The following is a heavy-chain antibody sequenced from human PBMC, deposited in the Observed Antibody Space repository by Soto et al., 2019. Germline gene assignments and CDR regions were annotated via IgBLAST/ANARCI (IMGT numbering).Heavy chain of an antibody. Sequence: QVQLVQSGAEVKKPGSSVKVSCKASGGTFSSYTISWVRQAPGQGLEWMGRIIPILGIANYAQKFQGRVTITADKSTSTAYMELSSLRSEDTAVYYCAREDGSGGSGYSGVTNLGYWGQGTLVTVSS. V-gene: IGHV1-69*08. CDR3: AREDGSGGSGYSGVTNLGY. D-gene: IGHD2-15*01. CDR1: GGTFSSYT. J-gene: IGHJ4*02. CDR2: IIPILGIA.